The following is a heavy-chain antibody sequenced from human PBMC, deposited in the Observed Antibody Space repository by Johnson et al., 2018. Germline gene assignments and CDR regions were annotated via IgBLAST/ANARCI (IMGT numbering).Heavy chain of an antibody. CDR1: GFTFSKYG. J-gene: IGHJ6*02. Sequence: VQLLESGGGVVQXGRSLRLXCAASGFTFSKYGMHWVRLAPGKGLEWVALIWYDGSNKYYADSVKGRFTISRDNSKNTLDLQMRGLRAQDTGMYYCGRDPSSNYSYAMDVGGQGTTVTVSS. V-gene: IGHV3-33*01. CDR2: IWYDGSNK. D-gene: IGHD6-19*01. CDR3: GRDPSSNYSYAMDV.